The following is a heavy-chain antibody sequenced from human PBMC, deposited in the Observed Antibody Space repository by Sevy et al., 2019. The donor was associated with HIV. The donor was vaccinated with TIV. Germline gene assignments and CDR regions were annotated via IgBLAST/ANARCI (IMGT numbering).Heavy chain of an antibody. CDR1: GGSISSGGYY. CDR2: IYPSGST. V-gene: IGHV4-61*02. Sequence: SETLSLTCTVSGGSISSGGYYWSWIRQPAGEGLEWIGRIYPSGSTNYRPSLKSRVTMSVDTSKNQFSLEQSSVTAADTAVYYCARVRTVAGVNGVGWFDPWGQGTLVTVSS. J-gene: IGHJ5*02. D-gene: IGHD2-8*01. CDR3: ARVRTVAGVNGVGWFDP.